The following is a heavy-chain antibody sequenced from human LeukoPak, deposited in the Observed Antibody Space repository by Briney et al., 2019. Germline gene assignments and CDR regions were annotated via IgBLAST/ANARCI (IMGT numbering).Heavy chain of an antibody. J-gene: IGHJ4*02. V-gene: IGHV3-48*04. CDR1: GFTFSSYS. CDR3: ARASITMARGELVFYFDY. Sequence: GGSLRLSCAASGFTFSSYSMNWVRQAPGKGLGWVSYISSSSSTIYYADSVKGRFTISRDNAKNSLYLQINSLRAEDTAVYYCARASITMARGELVFYFDYWGQGTLVTVSS. CDR2: ISSSSSTI. D-gene: IGHD3-10*01.